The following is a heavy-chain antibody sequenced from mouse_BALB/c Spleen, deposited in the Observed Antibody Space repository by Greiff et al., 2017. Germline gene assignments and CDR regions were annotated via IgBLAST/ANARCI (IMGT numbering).Heavy chain of an antibody. Sequence: VQLQQSGAELVKPRASVKLSCTASGFNIKDTYMHWVKQRPEQGLEWIGRIDPANGNTKYDPKFQGKATITADTSSNTAYLQLSSLTSEDTAVYYCARGLLRYAMDYWGQGTSVTVSS. D-gene: IGHD2-3*01. CDR1: GFNIKDTY. CDR2: IDPANGNT. V-gene: IGHV14-3*02. CDR3: ARGLLRYAMDY. J-gene: IGHJ4*01.